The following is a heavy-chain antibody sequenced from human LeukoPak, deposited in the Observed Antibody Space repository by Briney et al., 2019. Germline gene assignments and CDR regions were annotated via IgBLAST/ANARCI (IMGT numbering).Heavy chain of an antibody. CDR1: GGSISSSNW. D-gene: IGHD5-12*01. CDR3: ARKGFSNSGYDDAFDI. V-gene: IGHV4-4*02. CDR2: IYHSGST. J-gene: IGHJ3*02. Sequence: SETLSLTCAVSGGSISSSNWWSWVRQPPGKGLEWIGEIYHSGSTNYNPSLKSRVTISVDKSKNQFSLKLSSVTAADTAVYYCARKGFSNSGYDDAFDIWGQGTMVTVSS.